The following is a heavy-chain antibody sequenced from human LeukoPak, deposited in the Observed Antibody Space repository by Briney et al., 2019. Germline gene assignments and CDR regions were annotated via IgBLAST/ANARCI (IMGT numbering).Heavy chain of an antibody. V-gene: IGHV6-1*01. CDR1: GDSVSSNSAA. D-gene: IGHD6-19*01. J-gene: IGHJ6*02. CDR3: ARDHEAVAGYYYYGMDV. CDR2: AYYRSKWYN. Sequence: SQTLSLTCAISGDSVSSNSAAWNWIRQSPSRGLEWLGRAYYRSKWYNDYAVSVKSRITINPDTSKNQFSLQLNSVTPEDTAVYYCARDHEAVAGYYYYGMDVWGQGTTVTVSS.